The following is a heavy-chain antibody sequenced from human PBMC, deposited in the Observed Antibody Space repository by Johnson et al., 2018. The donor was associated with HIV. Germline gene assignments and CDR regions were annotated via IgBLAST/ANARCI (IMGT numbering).Heavy chain of an antibody. CDR3: ARALGLEVCAFDI. V-gene: IGHV3-7*05. J-gene: IGHJ3*02. Sequence: VQLVESGGGLVQPGGSLRLSCAASGFTFSSYCMSWVRQAPGKGLEWVANIKQDGSVKYYVDSVKGRFNISRDNAKNSLYLQMNSLRAEDTAVYYCARALGLEVCAFDIWGQGTMVTVSS. CDR2: IKQDGSVK. D-gene: IGHD2-8*01. CDR1: GFTFSSYC.